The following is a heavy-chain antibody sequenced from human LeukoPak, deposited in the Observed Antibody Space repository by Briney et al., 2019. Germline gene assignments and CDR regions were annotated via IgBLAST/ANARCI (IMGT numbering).Heavy chain of an antibody. CDR3: ASGTGQVGAMGNYFDY. CDR1: GGSISSYY. J-gene: IGHJ4*02. Sequence: SETLSLTCTVSGGSISSYYWSWIRQPPGKGLEWIGYIYYSGSTNYNPSLKSRVTISVDTSKNQFSLKLSSVTATDTAVYYCASGTGQVGAMGNYFDYWGQGALVTVSS. V-gene: IGHV4-59*12. D-gene: IGHD5-18*01. CDR2: IYYSGST.